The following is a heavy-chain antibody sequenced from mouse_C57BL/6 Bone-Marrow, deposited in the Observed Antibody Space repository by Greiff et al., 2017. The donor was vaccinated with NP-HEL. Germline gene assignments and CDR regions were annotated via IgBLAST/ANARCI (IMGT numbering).Heavy chain of an antibody. CDR3: SRPLDYYGSPAWFAY. J-gene: IGHJ3*01. V-gene: IGHV1-77*01. Sequence: QVQLQQSGAELVKPGASVKISCKASGYTFTDYYINWVKQRPGQGLEWIGKIGPGSGSTYYNEKFKGKATLTADKSSSTAYMQLSSLTSEDSAVYFWSRPLDYYGSPAWFAYWGQGTLVTVSA. CDR2: IGPGSGST. CDR1: GYTFTDYY. D-gene: IGHD1-1*01.